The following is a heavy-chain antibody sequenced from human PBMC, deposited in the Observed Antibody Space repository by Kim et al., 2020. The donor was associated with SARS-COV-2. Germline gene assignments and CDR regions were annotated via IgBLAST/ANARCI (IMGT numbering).Heavy chain of an antibody. Sequence: GGSLRLSCAASGFTVNNNYMNWVRQAPGKGLEWVSVLYSGGGTYYADSVKGRFTISRDDSKNTLWLQMNSLSVEDTAVYYCARGGRTPYYFDYWGQGTLVTVSS. D-gene: IGHD1-7*01. J-gene: IGHJ4*02. CDR1: GFTVNNNY. V-gene: IGHV3-53*01. CDR3: ARGGRTPYYFDY. CDR2: LYSGGGT.